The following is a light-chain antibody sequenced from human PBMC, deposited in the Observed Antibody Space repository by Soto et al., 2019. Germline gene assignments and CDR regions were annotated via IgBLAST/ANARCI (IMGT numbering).Light chain of an antibody. V-gene: IGLV2-14*03. CDR1: SSDVGGYNY. Sequence: QSVLTQPPSASGSPGQSVTISCTGTSSDVGGYNYVSWFQQHPGKAPKLLIFDVSNWPSGVSDRFSGSKSGNTASLTISGLQPEDEADYYCTSFTTSNTFVFGSGTKSPS. CDR3: TSFTTSNTFV. J-gene: IGLJ1*01. CDR2: DVS.